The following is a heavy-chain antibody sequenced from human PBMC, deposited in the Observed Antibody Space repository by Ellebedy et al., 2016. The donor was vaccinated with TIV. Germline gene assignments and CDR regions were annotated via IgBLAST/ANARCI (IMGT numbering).Heavy chain of an antibody. CDR2: ISSTSTYT. CDR1: EFTFSTYS. V-gene: IGHV3-21*01. Sequence: GGSLRLSCAASEFTFSTYSMNWVRQAPGKGLEWVSSISSTSTYTFYADSVKGRFTIYRDNAKDSLYLQMNSLTAEDTAVYYCARGTHYYWFGMDIWGQGTTVTVSS. CDR3: ARGTHYYWFGMDI. J-gene: IGHJ6*02.